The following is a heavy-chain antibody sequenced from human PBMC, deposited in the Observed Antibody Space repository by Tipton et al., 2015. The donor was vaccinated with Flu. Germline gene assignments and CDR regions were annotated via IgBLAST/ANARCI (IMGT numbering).Heavy chain of an antibody. CDR1: GFTFSSYD. J-gene: IGHJ6*02. V-gene: IGHV3-64*02. Sequence: SLRLSCAASGFTFSSYDMHWVRQAPGKGLEYVSSISTNGGGTYYADSVKGRFIISRDNSKNTLYLQMSSLRAEDTAVYYCARGPQVPVWPYYYGMDVWGQGTTVTVSS. D-gene: IGHD2-2*01. CDR3: ARGPQVPVWPYYYGMDV. CDR2: ISTNGGGT.